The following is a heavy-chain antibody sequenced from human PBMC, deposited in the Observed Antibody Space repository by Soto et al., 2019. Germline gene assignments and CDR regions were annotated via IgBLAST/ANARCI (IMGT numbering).Heavy chain of an antibody. Sequence: PSETLSLTCTVSGGSISSSSYYWGWIRQPPGKGLEWIGSIYYSGSTYYNPSLKSRVTISVDTSKNQFSLKLSSVTAADTAVYYCASGEDYGDTYYYYMDVWGKGTTVTVSS. V-gene: IGHV4-39*07. D-gene: IGHD4-17*01. CDR1: GGSISSSSYY. J-gene: IGHJ6*03. CDR2: IYYSGST. CDR3: ASGEDYGDTYYYYMDV.